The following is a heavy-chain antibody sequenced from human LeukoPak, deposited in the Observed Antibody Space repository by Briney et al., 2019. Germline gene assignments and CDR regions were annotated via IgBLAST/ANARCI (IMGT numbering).Heavy chain of an antibody. Sequence: SQTLSLTCTVSGGSISSGGYYWSWIRQHPGKGLEWIGNIYYSGSTYYNPSLKSRVTISVDTSKNQFSLKLSSVTAADTAVYYCARAQPYYYDSSGYIDYWGQGTLVTVSS. V-gene: IGHV4-31*03. CDR2: IYYSGST. CDR1: GGSISSGGYY. CDR3: ARAQPYYYDSSGYIDY. J-gene: IGHJ4*02. D-gene: IGHD3-22*01.